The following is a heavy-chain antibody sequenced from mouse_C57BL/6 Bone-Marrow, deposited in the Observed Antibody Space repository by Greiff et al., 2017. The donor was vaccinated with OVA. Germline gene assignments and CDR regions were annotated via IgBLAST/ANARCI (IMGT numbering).Heavy chain of an antibody. V-gene: IGHV1-62-2*01. CDR3: ARHEKVKGYYGSGGMDY. D-gene: IGHD1-1*01. CDR2: FYPGSGSI. CDR1: GYTFTEYT. Sequence: VQLQQSGAELVKPGASVKLSCKASGYTFTEYTIHWVKQRSGQGLEWIGWFYPGSGSIKYNEKFKDKATLTADKSSSTVYMELSRLTSEDSAVYICARHEKVKGYYGSGGMDYWGQGTSVTVSS. J-gene: IGHJ4*01.